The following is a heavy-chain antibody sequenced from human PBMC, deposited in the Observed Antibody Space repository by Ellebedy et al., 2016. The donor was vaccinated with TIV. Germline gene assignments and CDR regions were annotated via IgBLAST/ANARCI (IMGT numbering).Heavy chain of an antibody. Sequence: ASVKVSXXASGYTFTGYYMHWVRQAPGQGLEWMGWISAYNGNTNYAQKLQGRVTMTTDTSTSTAYMELSSLRSEDTAVYYCATLVHRPSPDIYGMDVWGQGTTVTVSS. D-gene: IGHD2-15*01. V-gene: IGHV1-18*04. J-gene: IGHJ6*02. CDR2: ISAYNGNT. CDR3: ATLVHRPSPDIYGMDV. CDR1: GYTFTGYY.